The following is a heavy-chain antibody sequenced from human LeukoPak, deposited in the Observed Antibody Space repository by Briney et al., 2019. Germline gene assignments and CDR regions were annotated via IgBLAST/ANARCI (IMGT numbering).Heavy chain of an antibody. CDR2: IYASGTT. D-gene: IGHD6-13*01. CDR3: ARTTEAHSWRTRYYDYYMDV. J-gene: IGHJ6*03. V-gene: IGHV4-61*02. CDR1: PGSISTGSYF. Sequence: PSETLSLTCTVSPGSISTGSYFWSWIRQPAGKGLEWIGRIYASGTTNYNPSLKSRVTISVDTSKNQFSLKLSSVTAADTAVYYCARTTEAHSWRTRYYDYYMDVWGKGTTVTVSS.